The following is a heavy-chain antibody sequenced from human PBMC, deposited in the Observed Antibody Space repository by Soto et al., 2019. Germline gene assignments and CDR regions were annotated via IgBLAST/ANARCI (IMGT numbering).Heavy chain of an antibody. CDR3: ARRPHCSGGICYYGLDN. CDR2: MNPDSGHA. Sequence: ASVKVSCKTSGYTFTNSDINWVRQAPGQGLEWMGWMNPDSGHAAYAQEFQGRVTLTTSTSTSTVYMEMRSLGSEDMAVYYCARRPHCSGGICYYGLDNWGQGTLVTVSS. D-gene: IGHD2-15*01. J-gene: IGHJ4*02. V-gene: IGHV1-8*01. CDR1: GYTFTNSD.